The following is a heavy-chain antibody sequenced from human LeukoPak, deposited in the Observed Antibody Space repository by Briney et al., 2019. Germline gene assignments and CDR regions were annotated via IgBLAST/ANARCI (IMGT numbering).Heavy chain of an antibody. CDR1: GGSMSTYY. CDR2: IYHSGST. V-gene: IGHV4-59*12. Sequence: SETLSLTCTVSGGSMSTYYWTWIRQSPGKGLEWMGYIYHSGSTKYNPSLKSRVTISADKSKNQVSLRLTSVTAADTAVYYCARLSVIVGAALEYYYYYMDVWGQGTTVTVSS. D-gene: IGHD1-26*01. J-gene: IGHJ6*03. CDR3: ARLSVIVGAALEYYYYYMDV.